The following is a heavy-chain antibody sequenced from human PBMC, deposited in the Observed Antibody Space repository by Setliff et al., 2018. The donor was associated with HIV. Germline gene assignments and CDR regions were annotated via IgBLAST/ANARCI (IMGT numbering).Heavy chain of an antibody. D-gene: IGHD1-7*01. CDR3: ARDQKLELRDYYYYYMDV. J-gene: IGHJ6*03. V-gene: IGHV3-30*04. CDR2: ISYHGGDK. Sequence: LRLSCAASGFIFNNYAMHWVRQASGKGLEWVAIISYHGGDKNFADSVKGRFTISRDNSKNTLYLQMNSLRSEDTAVYYCARDQKLELRDYYYYYMDVWGRGTTVTVSS. CDR1: GFIFNNYA.